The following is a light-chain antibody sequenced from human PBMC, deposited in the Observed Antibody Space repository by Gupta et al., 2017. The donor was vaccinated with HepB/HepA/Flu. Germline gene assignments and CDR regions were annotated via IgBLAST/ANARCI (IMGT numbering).Light chain of an antibody. CDR1: QSVGSS. CDR3: QQRSNLPRT. J-gene: IGKJ1*01. CDR2: SAS. Sequence: EIVLTQSPDFQSVTPKEKITITCRASQSVGSSLHWYQQKPEQSPKLLIRSASQSFSGVPSRFSGSGSGTEFTLTISSREGEDAATYYCQQRSNLPRTFGQGTKVEIK. V-gene: IGKV6-21*01.